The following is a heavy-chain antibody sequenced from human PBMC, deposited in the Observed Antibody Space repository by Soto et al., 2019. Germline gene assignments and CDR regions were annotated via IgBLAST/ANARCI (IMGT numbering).Heavy chain of an antibody. J-gene: IGHJ4*02. CDR2: IYYSGST. Sequence: PSETLSLTCTVSGGSISSSSYYWGWIRQPPGKGLEWIGSIYYSGSTYYNPSLKSRVTISVDTSKNQFSLKLSSVTAADTAVYYCARQGYCSGGSCPNPFGYWGQGTLVTVSS. CDR3: ARQGYCSGGSCPNPFGY. D-gene: IGHD2-15*01. CDR1: GGSISSSSYY. V-gene: IGHV4-39*01.